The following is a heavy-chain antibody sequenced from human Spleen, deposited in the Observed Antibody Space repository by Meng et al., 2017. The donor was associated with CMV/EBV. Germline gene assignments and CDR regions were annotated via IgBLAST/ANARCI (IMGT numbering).Heavy chain of an antibody. Sequence: ASVKVSCKASGYTFISQGISWVRQAPGQGLEWLGWISVYTGNTNYAQTLKGRVTLTTDTSTSTAYMELRSLRSDDAAVFYCARDHSSSGVDHWGQGTLVTVSS. D-gene: IGHD6-19*01. V-gene: IGHV1-18*01. J-gene: IGHJ4*02. CDR2: ISVYTGNT. CDR3: ARDHSSSGVDH. CDR1: GYTFISQG.